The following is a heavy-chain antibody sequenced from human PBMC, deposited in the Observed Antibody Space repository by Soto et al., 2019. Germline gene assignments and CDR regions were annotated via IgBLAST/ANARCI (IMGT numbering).Heavy chain of an antibody. D-gene: IGHD3-22*01. CDR2: ISGSGGST. Sequence: PGGSLRLSCAASGFTFSSYAMSWVRQAPGKGLEWASAISGSGGSTYYADSVKGRSTISRDNSKNTLYLQMNSLRAEDTAVYYCAAANYYDSSGYYRGFDYWGQGTLVTVSS. CDR1: GFTFSSYA. J-gene: IGHJ4*02. CDR3: AAANYYDSSGYYRGFDY. V-gene: IGHV3-23*01.